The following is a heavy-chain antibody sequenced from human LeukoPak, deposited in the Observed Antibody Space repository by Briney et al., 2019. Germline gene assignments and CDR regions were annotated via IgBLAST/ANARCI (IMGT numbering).Heavy chain of an antibody. Sequence: PGGSLRLSCAASGFTFSSYAMHWVRQAPGKGLEWVAVISYDGSNKYYADSVTGRFTISRDNSKNTLYLQMNTLRAEDTAVYYCARDIGLGYYGDYVERSLSYWGQGTLATVSS. CDR1: GFTFSSYA. J-gene: IGHJ4*02. CDR3: ARDIGLGYYGDYVERSLSY. D-gene: IGHD4-17*01. V-gene: IGHV3-30-3*01. CDR2: ISYDGSNK.